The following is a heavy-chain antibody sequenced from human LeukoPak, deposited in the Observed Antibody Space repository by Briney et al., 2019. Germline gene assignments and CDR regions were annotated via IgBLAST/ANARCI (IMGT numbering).Heavy chain of an antibody. Sequence: SETLSLTCTVSGGSISSYYWSWIRQPPGKGLEWIGYIYYSGSTNYNPSLKSRATISVDTSKNQFSLKLSSVTAADTAVYYCARVARYYDSSGYSSLLFDYWGQGTLVTVSS. CDR1: GGSISSYY. D-gene: IGHD3-22*01. V-gene: IGHV4-59*08. CDR2: IYYSGST. CDR3: ARVARYYDSSGYSSLLFDY. J-gene: IGHJ4*02.